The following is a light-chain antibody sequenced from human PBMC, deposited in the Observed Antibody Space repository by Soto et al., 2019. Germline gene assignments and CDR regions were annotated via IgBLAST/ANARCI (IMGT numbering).Light chain of an antibody. CDR3: QQGSNWPRT. CDR1: QSISTY. Sequence: EIVLTQSPGTLSLSPGERATLSCRASQSISTYIAWYQQKPGQAPRLLIYDASNRATGIPARFSGSGSGTDFTLTISSLEPEDFAVYYCQQGSNWPRTFGQGTKLEIK. J-gene: IGKJ2*01. CDR2: DAS. V-gene: IGKV3-11*01.